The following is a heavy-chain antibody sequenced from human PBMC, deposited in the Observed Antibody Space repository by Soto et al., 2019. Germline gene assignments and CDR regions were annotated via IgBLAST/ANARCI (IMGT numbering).Heavy chain of an antibody. J-gene: IGHJ6*02. D-gene: IGHD3-9*01. CDR1: GFTFSSYS. Sequence: GGSLRLSCIWSGFTFSSYSMNWVRQSPGKGLEWVSSISSSSSYIYYADSVKGRFTISRDNAKNSLYLQMNSLRAEDTAVYYCARYSDMTGTPFYGMDVWGQGTTVTVSS. V-gene: IGHV3-21*01. CDR3: ARYSDMTGTPFYGMDV. CDR2: ISSSSSYI.